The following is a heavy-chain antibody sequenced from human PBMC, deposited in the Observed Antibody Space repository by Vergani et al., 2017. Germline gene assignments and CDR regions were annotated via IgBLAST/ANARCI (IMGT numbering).Heavy chain of an antibody. Sequence: VQLVESGGGLVKPGGSLRLSCAASGFTFSSYGISWVRQAPGQGLEWMGWISAYNGNTNYPQKLQGRVTMTTDTSTSTAYMELRSLRSDDTAVYYCARARRVMIFGVVSYYFDYWGQGTLVTVSS. CDR1: GFTFSSYG. V-gene: IGHV1-18*01. J-gene: IGHJ4*02. D-gene: IGHD3-3*01. CDR3: ARARRVMIFGVVSYYFDY. CDR2: ISAYNGNT.